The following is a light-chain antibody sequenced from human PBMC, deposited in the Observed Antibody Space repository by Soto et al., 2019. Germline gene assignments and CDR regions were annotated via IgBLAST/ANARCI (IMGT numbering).Light chain of an antibody. Sequence: EIVLTQSPGTLSLSPGESATLSCRASQSVGSTSLAWYQQRPGQVPRLLISGTSTRASGIPDRFTGSGSGTDFTLTITRLEPEDFAVYYCPHYGASPRTFGQGTKVDIK. V-gene: IGKV3-20*01. CDR3: PHYGASPRT. CDR2: GTS. J-gene: IGKJ1*01. CDR1: QSVGSTS.